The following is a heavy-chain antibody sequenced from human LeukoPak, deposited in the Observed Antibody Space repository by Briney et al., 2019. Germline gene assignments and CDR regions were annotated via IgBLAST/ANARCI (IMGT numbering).Heavy chain of an antibody. D-gene: IGHD4-17*01. J-gene: IGHJ6*02. CDR2: MNPNSGNT. CDR1: GGTFSSYA. V-gene: IGHV1-8*02. CDR3: VGDYEDYYGMDV. Sequence: GASVKVSCKASGGTFSSYAISWVRQATGQGLEWMGWMNPNSGNTGYAQKFQGRVTMTRNTSISTAYMELSSLRSEDTAVYYCVGDYEDYYGMDVWGQRTTVTVSS.